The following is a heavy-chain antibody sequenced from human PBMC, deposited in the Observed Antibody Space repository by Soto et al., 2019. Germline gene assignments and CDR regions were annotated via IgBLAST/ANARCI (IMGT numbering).Heavy chain of an antibody. Sequence: TSETLSLTCTVSGGSISSSSYYWGWIRQPPGKGLEWIGSIYYSGSTYYNPSLKSRVTISVDTSKNQFSLKLSSVTAADTAVYYCARHVTGAAAHNWFDPWGQGTLVTVSS. V-gene: IGHV4-39*01. CDR3: ARHVTGAAAHNWFDP. D-gene: IGHD6-13*01. CDR1: GGSISSSSYY. CDR2: IYYSGST. J-gene: IGHJ5*02.